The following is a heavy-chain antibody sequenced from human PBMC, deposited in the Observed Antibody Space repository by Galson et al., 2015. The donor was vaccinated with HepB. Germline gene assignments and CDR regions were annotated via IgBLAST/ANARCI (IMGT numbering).Heavy chain of an antibody. V-gene: IGHV3-9*01. CDR3: IKEADDAFDL. CDR2: ISWNSGTI. Sequence: SLRLSCAASGFTFDDYAMHWVRQAPGKGLEWVSYISWNSGTIGYADSVRGRFTISRDNGNNSLYLQMNSLRAEDTALYYCIKEADDAFDLWGQGTMVTVSS. CDR1: GFTFDDYA. J-gene: IGHJ3*01.